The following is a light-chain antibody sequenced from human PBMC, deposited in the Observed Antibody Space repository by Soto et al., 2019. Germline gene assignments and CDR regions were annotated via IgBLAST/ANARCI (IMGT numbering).Light chain of an antibody. CDR3: SSYTSGSTYV. V-gene: IGLV2-14*01. J-gene: IGLJ1*01. Sequence: QSALTQPASLSGSPGQSITISCTGTSSDIGAYDYVSWFQQHPDKAPKLIIYEVSNRPSGVSNRFSGSKSGNTASLTISGLQTEDEADYYCSSYTSGSTYVFGTGTKLTVL. CDR2: EVS. CDR1: SSDIGAYDY.